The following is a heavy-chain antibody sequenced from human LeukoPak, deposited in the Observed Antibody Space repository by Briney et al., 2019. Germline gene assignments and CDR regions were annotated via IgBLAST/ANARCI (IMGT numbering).Heavy chain of an antibody. J-gene: IGHJ4*02. CDR1: GFTFSSYA. CDR2: ISYDGSNK. V-gene: IGHV3-30-3*01. D-gene: IGHD2-15*01. Sequence: GGSLRLSCSASGFTFSSYAMHWVRQAPGKGLEWVAVISYDGSNKYYADSVKGRFTISRDNSKNTLYLQMNSLRAEDTAVYYCARGRGYCSGGSCYNDYWGQGTLVTVSS. CDR3: ARGRGYCSGGSCYNDY.